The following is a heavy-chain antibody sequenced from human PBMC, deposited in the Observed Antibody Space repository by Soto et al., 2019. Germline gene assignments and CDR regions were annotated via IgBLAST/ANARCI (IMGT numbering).Heavy chain of an antibody. CDR3: ARDLLPLRYFDWLSAHYYCGMDV. V-gene: IGHV1-18*01. Sequence: ASVKVSCKASGYTFTSYGISWVRQAPGQGLEWMGWISAYNGNTNYAQKLQGRVTMTTDTSTSTAYMELRSLRSDDTAVYYCARDLLPLRYFDWLSAHYYCGMDVWGQGTTVTVSS. D-gene: IGHD3-9*01. CDR2: ISAYNGNT. J-gene: IGHJ6*02. CDR1: GYTFTSYG.